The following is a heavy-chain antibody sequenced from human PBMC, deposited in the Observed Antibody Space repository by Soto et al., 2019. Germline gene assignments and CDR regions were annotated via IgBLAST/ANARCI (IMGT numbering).Heavy chain of an antibody. CDR2: IYSDGGT. CDR3: ARGLYGSASWCYYGMDV. CDR1: GFTVSGNY. J-gene: IGHJ6*02. Sequence: GGSLRLSCAASGFTVSGNYLSWVRQAPGKGLEWVSVIYSDGGTDYADSVRGRFTISRDNSKNTLYLQMNSLRAEDTAVFYCARGLYGSASWCYYGMDVWGQGTTVTV. D-gene: IGHD3-10*01. V-gene: IGHV3-53*01.